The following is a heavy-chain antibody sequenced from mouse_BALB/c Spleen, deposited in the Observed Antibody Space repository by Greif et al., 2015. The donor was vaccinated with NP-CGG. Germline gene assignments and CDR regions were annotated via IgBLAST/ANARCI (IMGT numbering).Heavy chain of an antibody. CDR2: IWAGGST. CDR1: GFSLTSYG. CDR3: ARATARASYYAMDY. J-gene: IGHJ4*01. Sequence: VKLVESGPGLVAPSQSLSITCTVSGFSLTSYGVHWVRQPPGKGLEWLGVIWAGGSTNYNSALMSRLSISKDNSKSQVFLKMNSLQTDDTAMYYCARATARASYYAMDYWGQGTSVTVSS. V-gene: IGHV2-9*02. D-gene: IGHD3-1*01.